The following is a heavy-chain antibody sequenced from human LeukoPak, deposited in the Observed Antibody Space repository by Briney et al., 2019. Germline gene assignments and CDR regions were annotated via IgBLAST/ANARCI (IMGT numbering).Heavy chain of an antibody. CDR1: GFNFYSFT. D-gene: IGHD6-25*01. CDR2: ISSGGSTI. J-gene: IGHJ4*02. V-gene: IGHV3-48*01. Sequence: GGSLRLSCVASGFNFYSFTMNWVRQAPGKGLEWVSYISSGGSTIYYRDSVKGRFTISRDNGKNSLYLQMNSLSAEDTAVYYCATTTSSGWVPFDYWGQGTLVAVSS. CDR3: ATTTSSGWVPFDY.